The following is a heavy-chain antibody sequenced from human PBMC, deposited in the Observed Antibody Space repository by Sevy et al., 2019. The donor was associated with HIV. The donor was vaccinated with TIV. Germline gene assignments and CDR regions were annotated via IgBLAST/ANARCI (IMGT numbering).Heavy chain of an antibody. CDR3: AGENAWGRGYS. CDR2: IYYNGHI. V-gene: IGHV4-59*08. J-gene: IGHJ4*02. D-gene: IGHD1-26*01. CDR1: VGSITSLY. Sequence: SETLSLTCTVSVGSITSLYWNWIQQPPGKGLEWIANIYYNGHINYNPSLKSRVTLSLDTSKNQFSLRLSSVTAADTAMYYCAGENAWGRGYSWGQGTLVTVSS.